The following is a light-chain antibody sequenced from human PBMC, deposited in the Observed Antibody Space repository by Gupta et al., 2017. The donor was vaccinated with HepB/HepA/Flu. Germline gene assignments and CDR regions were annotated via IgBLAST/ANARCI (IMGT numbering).Light chain of an antibody. V-gene: IGLV2-23*02. CDR3: CSFAGSSTVI. CDR2: EVT. CDR1: SSDVGSYNL. J-gene: IGLJ2*01. Sequence: QSALTQPAPVSGSPGQSITISCTGTSSDVGSYNLVSWYQHHPGKAPKLMIYEVTQRPSGVSNRFSGSKSGNTASLTISGLQAEDEADYYCCSFAGSSTVIFGGGTKVTVL.